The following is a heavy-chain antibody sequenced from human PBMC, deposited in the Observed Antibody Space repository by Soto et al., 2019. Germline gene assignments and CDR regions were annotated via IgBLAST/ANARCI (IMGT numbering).Heavy chain of an antibody. CDR2: VSFEGSLE. CDR3: AKDLGGSNPGISPSYGLDV. V-gene: IGHV3-30*18. Sequence: GGSLRLSCAGSGFTLNKFGIHWVRLPPGKGLEWVAVVSFEGSLEYYAASVFGRFAVSRDNSKNTVYLQMNSLRLDDTALYFCAKDLGGSNPGISPSYGLDVWGLGTTVTVS. D-gene: IGHD1-26*01. CDR1: GFTLNKFG. J-gene: IGHJ6*02.